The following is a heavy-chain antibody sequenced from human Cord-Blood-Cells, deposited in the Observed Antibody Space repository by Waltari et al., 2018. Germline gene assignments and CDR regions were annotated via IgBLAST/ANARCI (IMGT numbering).Heavy chain of an antibody. CDR3: ARDSTAGKQLVRGFDY. J-gene: IGHJ4*02. V-gene: IGHV1-69*01. Sequence: QVQLVQSGAEVKKPGSSVKVSCKASGGTFSSYAISWVRQAPGQGLEWMGGTIPMFGTANYAQKFQGRVTITADESRSTAYMELSSLRSEDTAVYYCARDSTAGKQLVRGFDYWGQGTLVTVSS. CDR1: GGTFSSYA. CDR2: TIPMFGTA. D-gene: IGHD6-6*01.